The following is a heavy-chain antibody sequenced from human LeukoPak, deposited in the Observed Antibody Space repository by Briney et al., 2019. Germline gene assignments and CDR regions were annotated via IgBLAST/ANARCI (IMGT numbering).Heavy chain of an antibody. V-gene: IGHV3-48*03. D-gene: IGHD2-8*01. CDR3: ARDTVNGPFVISLDL. CDR1: GFSFSSSQ. J-gene: IGHJ5*02. Sequence: GGSLRLSCAASGFSFSSSQMNWVRQAPGKGPEWVSHINSGGNTEYYAGSVRGRFTMSRDNARSILYLQMNSLRDEDTGLYYCARDTVNGPFVISLDLWGQGALVTVSS. CDR2: INSGGNTE.